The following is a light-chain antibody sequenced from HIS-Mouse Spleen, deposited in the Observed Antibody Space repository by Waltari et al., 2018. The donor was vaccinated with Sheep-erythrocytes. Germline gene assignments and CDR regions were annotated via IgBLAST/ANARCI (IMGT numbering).Light chain of an antibody. Sequence: QSALTQTRSVSGSPGQSVTISCTGTSSDVGGYNYVSWYQQHPDKAPKLMIYDVSKRPSGVPDRFSGSKSGNTASLTISGLQAEDEADYYCCSYAGSYTWVFGGGTKLTVL. V-gene: IGLV2-11*01. J-gene: IGLJ3*02. CDR3: CSYAGSYTWV. CDR1: SSDVGGYNY. CDR2: DVS.